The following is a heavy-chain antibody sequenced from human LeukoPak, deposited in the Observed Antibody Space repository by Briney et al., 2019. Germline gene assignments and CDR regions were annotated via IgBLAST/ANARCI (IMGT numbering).Heavy chain of an antibody. CDR3: AKTSAAAGYYYYYGMDV. Sequence: GGSLRLSCAASGFTFSSYAMSWVRQAPGKALEWVSAISGSGGSTYYADSVKGRFTISRDNSKNTLYLQMNSLRAEDTAVYYCAKTSAAAGYYYYYGMDVWGQGTTVTVSS. CDR1: GFTFSSYA. J-gene: IGHJ6*02. D-gene: IGHD6-13*01. V-gene: IGHV3-23*01. CDR2: ISGSGGST.